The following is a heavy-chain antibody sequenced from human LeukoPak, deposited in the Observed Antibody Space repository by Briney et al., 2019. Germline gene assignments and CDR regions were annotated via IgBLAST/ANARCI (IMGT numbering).Heavy chain of an antibody. D-gene: IGHD1-26*01. CDR3: ARVGATNDAFDI. J-gene: IGHJ3*02. CDR2: IYISGST. Sequence: SETLSLTCTVSGGSIGSYYWSWIRQPAGKGLEWIGRIYISGSTNYNPSLKSRVTMSVDTSKNQFSLKLSSVTAADTAVYYCARVGATNDAFDIWGQGTMVTVSS. CDR1: GGSIGSYY. V-gene: IGHV4-4*07.